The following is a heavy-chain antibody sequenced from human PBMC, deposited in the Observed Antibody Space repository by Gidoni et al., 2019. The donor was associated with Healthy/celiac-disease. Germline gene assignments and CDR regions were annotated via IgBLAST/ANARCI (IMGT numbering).Heavy chain of an antibody. D-gene: IGHD1-26*01. CDR2: INHSGST. J-gene: IGHJ3*02. CDR3: ARVGATGAWDAFDI. Sequence: QVQLQQWGAGLLKPSETLSLTCAVYGGSFSGYSWGWIRHPPGKGLEWIGEINHSGSTNYNPSLKSRVTISVDTSKNQFSLKLSSVTAADTAVYYCARVGATGAWDAFDIWGQGTMVTVSS. V-gene: IGHV4-34*01. CDR1: GGSFSGYS.